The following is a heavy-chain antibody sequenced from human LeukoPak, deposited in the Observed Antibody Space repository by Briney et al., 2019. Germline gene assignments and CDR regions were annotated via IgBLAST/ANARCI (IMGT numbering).Heavy chain of an antibody. V-gene: IGHV1-2*02. CDR2: INPSGDA. CDR1: GNIFTGYY. Sequence: ASVKVSCKASGNIFTGYYIHWVRQAPGQGLGWMGWINPSGDANYAQNFQGRVTITADRSTTTAYMELSSLRSEDTAVYYCARVPQGSSWPYYFDYWGQGTLVTVSS. CDR3: ARVPQGSSWPYYFDY. D-gene: IGHD6-13*01. J-gene: IGHJ4*02.